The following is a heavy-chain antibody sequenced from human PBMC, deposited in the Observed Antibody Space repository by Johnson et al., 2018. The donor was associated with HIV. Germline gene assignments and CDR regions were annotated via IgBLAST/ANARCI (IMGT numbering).Heavy chain of an antibody. CDR1: GFTFSSFP. D-gene: IGHD3-22*01. CDR3: ARESDSSGYYSDAFDI. Sequence: QVQLVESGGGVVQPGTSLRLSCAASGFTFSSFPMHWVRQAPGKGLEWVAFISYDGTDKYYADSVRGRFTISRDNSKNTLYLQMNSLRAEDTAVYYCARESDSSGYYSDAFDIWGQGTMVTVSS. V-gene: IGHV3-30*04. J-gene: IGHJ3*02. CDR2: ISYDGTDK.